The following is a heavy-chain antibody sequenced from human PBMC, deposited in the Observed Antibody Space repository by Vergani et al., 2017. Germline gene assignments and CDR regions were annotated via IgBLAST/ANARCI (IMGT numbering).Heavy chain of an antibody. V-gene: IGHV4-34*01. Sequence: QVQLQQWGAGLLKPSETLSLTCAVYGGSFSGYYWSWIRQPPGKGLEWIGEINHSGSTNNNPSLKSRVTISVDTSKNQFSLKLSSVTAADTAVYFCARHSXVEWLVKLGWIDPWGQGILVTVSS. CDR2: INHSGST. CDR1: GGSFSGYY. CDR3: ARHSXVEWLVKLGWIDP. D-gene: IGHD6-19*01. J-gene: IGHJ5*02.